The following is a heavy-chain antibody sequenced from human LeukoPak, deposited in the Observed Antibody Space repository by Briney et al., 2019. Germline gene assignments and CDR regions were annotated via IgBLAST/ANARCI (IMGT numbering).Heavy chain of an antibody. V-gene: IGHV3-23*01. CDR2: ISGSGGST. D-gene: IGHD3-10*01. CDR3: AKPPRGVIMPFDY. CDR1: GFTFSSYA. Sequence: PGGSLRLSCAAYGFTFSSYAMSWVRQAPGKGVEWVSAISGSGGSTYYADSVKGRFTISRDNSKNTLYLQMNSLRAEDTAVYYCAKPPRGVIMPFDYWGQGTLVTVSS. J-gene: IGHJ4*02.